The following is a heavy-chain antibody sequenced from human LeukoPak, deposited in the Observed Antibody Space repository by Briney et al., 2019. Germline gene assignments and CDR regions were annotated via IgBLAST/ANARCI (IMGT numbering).Heavy chain of an antibody. CDR1: GFTFSSYS. Sequence: PGGSLRLSCAASGFTFSSYSMNWVRQAPGKGLEWVSSISSSSSYIYYADSVKGRFTISRDNAKNSLYLQMNSLRAEDTAVYYCARSTVLSYYYMDVWGKGTTVTVPS. CDR3: ARSTVLSYYYMDV. CDR2: ISSSSSYI. D-gene: IGHD2-2*01. V-gene: IGHV3-21*01. J-gene: IGHJ6*03.